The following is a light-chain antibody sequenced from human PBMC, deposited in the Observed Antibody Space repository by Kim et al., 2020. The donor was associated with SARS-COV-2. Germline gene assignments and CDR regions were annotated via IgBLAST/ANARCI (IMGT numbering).Light chain of an antibody. Sequence: ASVGDIVTITCRASQTISIYVNWYQQKPGTAPELLIYTATTLQSGVPSKFSGDGSGTDFTLTISSLEPEDFATYFCQQSYSSPWTFGPGTKVDIK. V-gene: IGKV1-39*01. CDR1: QTISIY. CDR3: QQSYSSPWT. CDR2: TAT. J-gene: IGKJ1*01.